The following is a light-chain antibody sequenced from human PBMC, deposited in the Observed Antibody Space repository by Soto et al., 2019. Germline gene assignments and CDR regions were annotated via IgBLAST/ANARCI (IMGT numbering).Light chain of an antibody. Sequence: AIQMTQFPSSLSASVGDRVTITCRASQDIRSDLGWYQQRPGKAPQLLIYATSSLQSGVPSRFSGSGSGTEFTLTINSLQPDDFATYYCQQYHIYSGTFGQGTKVDIK. CDR1: QDIRSD. CDR2: ATS. CDR3: QQYHIYSGT. J-gene: IGKJ1*01. V-gene: IGKV1-6*01.